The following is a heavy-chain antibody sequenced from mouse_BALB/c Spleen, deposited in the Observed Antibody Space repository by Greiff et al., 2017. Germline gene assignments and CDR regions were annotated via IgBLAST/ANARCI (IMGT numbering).Heavy chain of an antibody. CDR3: ARVGTDYYGISPYFDY. CDR1: GFTFSSYT. D-gene: IGHD1-1*01. J-gene: IGHJ2*01. Sequence: DVHLVESGGGLVQPGGSLKLSCAASGFTFSSYTMSWVRQTPEKRLEWVAYISNGGGSTYYPDTVKGRFTIARDNAKNTLYLQMSSPKSEDTAMYYCARVGTDYYGISPYFDYRGQGTTRTVSS. V-gene: IGHV5-12-2*01. CDR2: ISNGGGST.